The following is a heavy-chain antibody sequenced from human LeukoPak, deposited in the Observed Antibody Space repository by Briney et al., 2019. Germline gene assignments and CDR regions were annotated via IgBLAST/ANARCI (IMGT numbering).Heavy chain of an antibody. Sequence: GKSLKISCKGSGYSFTSYWIGWVRQMPGKGLEWMGIIYPGDSETRHSPSFQGQVTISADKSISTAYLQWSSLKASYTAMYYCARLELGGATAFDIWGQGTMVTVSS. D-gene: IGHD1-26*01. CDR3: ARLELGGATAFDI. V-gene: IGHV5-51*01. CDR2: IYPGDSET. J-gene: IGHJ3*02. CDR1: GYSFTSYW.